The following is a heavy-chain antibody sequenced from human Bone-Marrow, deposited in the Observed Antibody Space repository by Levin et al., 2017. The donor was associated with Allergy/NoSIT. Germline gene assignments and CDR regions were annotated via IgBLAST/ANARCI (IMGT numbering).Heavy chain of an antibody. CDR2: IYSDDNT. CDR1: GFTVSSSH. Sequence: GASVKVSCAASGFTVSSSHMSWVRQAPGKGLEWVSSIYSDDNTNYADSVKGRFIISRDNSKNTVFLQMNSLRAEDTAVYYCARDWNADYIFDYWGQGTLVTVSS. D-gene: IGHD4-17*01. CDR3: ARDWNADYIFDY. J-gene: IGHJ4*02. V-gene: IGHV3-53*01.